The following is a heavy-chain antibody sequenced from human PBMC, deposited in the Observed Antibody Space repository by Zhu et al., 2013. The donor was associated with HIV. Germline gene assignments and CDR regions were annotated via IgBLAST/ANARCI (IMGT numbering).Heavy chain of an antibody. V-gene: IGHV1-18*01. CDR1: GYTFTSYG. J-gene: IGHJ3*02. D-gene: IGHD6-6*01. Sequence: QVQLVQSGTEVKKPGASVKVSCTASGYTFTSYGISWMRQAPGQGLEWMGWISAWNGNTKYAQKLQGRVTMTTDTSTSTAYMELRSLRSDDTAVYYCARDLYSTSSRPFDIWGQGTMVTVSS. CDR3: ARDLYSTSSRPFDI. CDR2: ISAWNGNT.